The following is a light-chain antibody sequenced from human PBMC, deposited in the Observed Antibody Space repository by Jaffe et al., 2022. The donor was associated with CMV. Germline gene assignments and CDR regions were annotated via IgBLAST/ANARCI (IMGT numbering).Light chain of an antibody. CDR2: GAS. Sequence: EIVLTQSPGTLSLSPGERATLSCRASQSVSSSYLAWYQQKPGQAPRLLLYGASNRATGIPDRFSGSGSGTDFTLTISRLEPEDFAVYYCQQHGTSKWTFGQGTKVESK. CDR3: QQHGTSKWT. J-gene: IGKJ1*01. CDR1: QSVSSSY. V-gene: IGKV3-20*01.